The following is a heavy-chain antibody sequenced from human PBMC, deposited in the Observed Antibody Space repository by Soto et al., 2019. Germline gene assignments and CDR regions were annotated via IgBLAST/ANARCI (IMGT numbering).Heavy chain of an antibody. J-gene: IGHJ3*02. CDR1: GFTFSSYA. D-gene: IGHD2-21*02. V-gene: IGHV3-30*04. CDR3: ARGGLGVVVVTANDAFDI. CDR2: ISYDGSNK. Sequence: GGSLRLSCAASGFTFSSYAMHWVRQAPGKGLEWVAVISYDGSNKYYADSVKGRFTISRDNSKNTLYLQMNSLRAEDTAVYYCARGGLGVVVVTANDAFDIWGQGTMVTVSS.